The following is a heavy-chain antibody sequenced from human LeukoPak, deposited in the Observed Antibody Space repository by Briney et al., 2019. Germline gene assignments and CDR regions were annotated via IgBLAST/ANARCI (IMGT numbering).Heavy chain of an antibody. CDR2: INPSGGST. Sequence: ASVKVSCKASGYTFTSYYMHWVRQAPGQGLEWMGIINPSGGSTSYAQKFQGRVTMTRDTSTSTVYMELSSLRSEDTAVYYCARVGKHQLVLVNQALNLRGPFDYWGQGTLVTVSS. CDR3: ARVGKHQLVLVNQALNLRGPFDY. V-gene: IGHV1-46*01. J-gene: IGHJ4*02. D-gene: IGHD6-13*01. CDR1: GYTFTSYY.